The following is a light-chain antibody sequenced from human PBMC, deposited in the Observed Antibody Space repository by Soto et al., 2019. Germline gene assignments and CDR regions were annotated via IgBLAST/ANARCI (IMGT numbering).Light chain of an antibody. V-gene: IGKV1-5*01. Sequence: DIQMTQSPSTLSASVGDRVTITCRASQSISSWLAWYQQKPGKAPKLLIYDASSLESGVPSRFSGSGSGTEFTLTISSLQPDDFATYYFQQYNSYPWTFCQGTKVEIK. J-gene: IGKJ1*01. CDR2: DAS. CDR3: QQYNSYPWT. CDR1: QSISSW.